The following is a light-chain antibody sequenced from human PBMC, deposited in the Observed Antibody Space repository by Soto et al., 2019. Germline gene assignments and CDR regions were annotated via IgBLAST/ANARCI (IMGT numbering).Light chain of an antibody. J-gene: IGKJ1*01. V-gene: IGKV3-15*01. CDR1: QSVSSN. CDR3: QXYNNWPT. Sequence: EIVMTQSPATLSVSPGERATLSCRASQSVSSNLAWYQQKPGQAPRLLIYGASTRATGIPARFSGSGSGTEFTLTISSLQSXXFAXXXXQXYNNWPTFGQGTKVEIK. CDR2: GAS.